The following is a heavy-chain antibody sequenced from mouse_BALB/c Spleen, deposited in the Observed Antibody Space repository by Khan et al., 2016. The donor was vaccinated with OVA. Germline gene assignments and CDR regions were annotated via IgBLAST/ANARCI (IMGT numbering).Heavy chain of an antibody. CDR1: GYTFTSYV. D-gene: IGHD1-1*01. V-gene: IGHV1S136*01. CDR2: INFYNDGT. CDR3: ARIHYGSSLDY. Sequence: VQLKQSGPELVKPGASVKMSCKASGYTFTSYVMHWVKQKPGQGLEWIGYINFYNDGTKYNEKFKGKATLTSDKASSTAYIELSSLTSEDSAVYYCARIHYGSSLDYWGQGTTLTVSS. J-gene: IGHJ2*01.